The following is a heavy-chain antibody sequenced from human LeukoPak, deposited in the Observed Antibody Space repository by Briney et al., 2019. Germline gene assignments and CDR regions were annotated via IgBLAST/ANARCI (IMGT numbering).Heavy chain of an antibody. D-gene: IGHD3-22*01. V-gene: IGHV4-59*12. CDR2: IYYSGST. J-gene: IGHJ4*02. CDR3: ARGRYRAYYYDSSGYCDY. Sequence: SETLSLTCTVSGGSISSYYWSWIRQPPGKGLEWIGYIYYSGSTNYNPSLKSRVTISVDTSKNQFSLKLSSVTAADTAVYYCARGRYRAYYYDSSGYCDYWGQGTLVTVSS. CDR1: GGSISSYY.